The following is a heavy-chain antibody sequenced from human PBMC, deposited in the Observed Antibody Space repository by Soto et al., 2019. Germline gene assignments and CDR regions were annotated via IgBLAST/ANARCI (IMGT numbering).Heavy chain of an antibody. CDR2: TYYRSKWYN. Sequence: SQTLSLTCAISGDSFSSDSAAWNWIRQSPSRGLEWLGRTYYRSKWYNDYAVSVKSRITINPDTSKNQFSLQLNSVTPEDTAVYYCARDQKMVAAAGTALFDYWGQGTLVTVSS. CDR3: ARDQKMVAAAGTALFDY. CDR1: GDSFSSDSAA. J-gene: IGHJ4*02. V-gene: IGHV6-1*01. D-gene: IGHD6-13*01.